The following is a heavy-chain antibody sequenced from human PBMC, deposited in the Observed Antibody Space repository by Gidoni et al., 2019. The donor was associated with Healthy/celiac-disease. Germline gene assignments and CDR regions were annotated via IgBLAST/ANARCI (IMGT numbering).Heavy chain of an antibody. CDR2: ISWNSGSI. J-gene: IGHJ4*02. CDR1: GFPFADYA. V-gene: IGHV3-9*01. D-gene: IGHD3-16*01. Sequence: EVQLVESGGGLVQPGRSLRLSCAASGFPFADYAMHWVRQAPGKGREWGSGISWNSGSIGYADSGKGRFTISRDNAKNSLYLQMNSLRAEDTALYYCAKDISPYAAGGGDYWGQGTLVTVSS. CDR3: AKDISPYAAGGGDY.